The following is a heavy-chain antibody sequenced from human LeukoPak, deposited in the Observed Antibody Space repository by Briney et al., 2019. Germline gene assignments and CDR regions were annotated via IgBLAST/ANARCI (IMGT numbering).Heavy chain of an antibody. J-gene: IGHJ4*02. Sequence: GGSLRLSCAVFGFTFNSYAMSWVRQAPGKGLEWVSAISGSGGSTYYADSVKGRFTISRDNSKNTLYLQMNSLRAEDTAVYYCAKDLEGSPGQWLAPNFDYWGQGTLVTVSS. V-gene: IGHV3-23*01. D-gene: IGHD6-19*01. CDR2: ISGSGGST. CDR3: AKDLEGSPGQWLAPNFDY. CDR1: GFTFNSYA.